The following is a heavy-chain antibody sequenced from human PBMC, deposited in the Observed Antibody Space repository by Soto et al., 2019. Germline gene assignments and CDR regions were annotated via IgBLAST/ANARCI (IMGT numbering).Heavy chain of an antibody. CDR2: IDPSGNGT. J-gene: IGHJ4*02. CDR1: GHTLINYY. Sequence: QVQLVQSGAEVKKPGASVKVSCKTSGHTLINYYMHWVRQAPGQGLDWLGKIDPSGNGTSYAERFQGRITLSSDTSTKTVYVGLSSLRSEETAIYYCAINYYDSSGYLYWGQGTLVTVSS. CDR3: AINYYDSSGYLY. V-gene: IGHV1-46*01. D-gene: IGHD3-22*01.